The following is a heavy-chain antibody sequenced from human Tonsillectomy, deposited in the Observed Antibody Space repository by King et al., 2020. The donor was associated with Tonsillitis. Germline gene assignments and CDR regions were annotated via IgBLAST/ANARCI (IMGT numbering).Heavy chain of an antibody. CDR3: ARDRGVVEARRAFDY. CDR1: GYTFTNFG. D-gene: IGHD1-26*01. CDR2: ISGYNGNT. V-gene: IGHV1-18*01. J-gene: IGHJ4*02. Sequence: QLVQSGAEVKKPGASVKVSCKASGYTFTNFGITWVRQAPGQGLEWMGWISGYNGNTNYAQKLQDRVTMTTDTSTNTAYMELRSLTSDDTAVYYCARDRGVVEARRAFDYWGQGTLVTVSS.